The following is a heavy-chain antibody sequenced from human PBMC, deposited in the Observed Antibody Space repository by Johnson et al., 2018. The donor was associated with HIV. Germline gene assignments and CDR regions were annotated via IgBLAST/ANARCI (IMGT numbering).Heavy chain of an antibody. J-gene: IGHJ3*02. CDR3: AKDSHSSGWSAFDI. V-gene: IGHV3-7*01. Sequence: VQLVESGGVVVQPGGSLRLSCAASGFTVSGNYMNWVRQAPGKGLEWVANIKQDGSEKYYVDSVKGRFTISRDNAKNSLYLQMNSLRVEDTAVYYCAKDSHSSGWSAFDIWGQGTMVTVSS. D-gene: IGHD6-19*01. CDR2: IKQDGSEK. CDR1: GFTVSGNY.